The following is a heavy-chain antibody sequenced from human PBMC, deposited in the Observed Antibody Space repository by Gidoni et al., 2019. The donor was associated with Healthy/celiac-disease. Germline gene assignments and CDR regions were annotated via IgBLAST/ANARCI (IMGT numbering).Heavy chain of an antibody. V-gene: IGHV7-4-1*02. Sequence: QVQLVQFGSELKKPGASVTVPCQASGYTFTSYAMNWVRQAPGQGLEWMGWINTNTGNPTYAQGFTGRFVFSLDTSVSTAYLQISSLKAEDTAVYYCARLFTVTPGPYWYFDLWGRGTLVTVSS. CDR1: GYTFTSYA. J-gene: IGHJ2*01. CDR2: INTNTGNP. CDR3: ARLFTVTPGPYWYFDL. D-gene: IGHD4-17*01.